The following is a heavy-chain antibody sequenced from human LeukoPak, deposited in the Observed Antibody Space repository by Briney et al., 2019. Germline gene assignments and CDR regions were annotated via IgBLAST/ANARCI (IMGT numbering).Heavy chain of an antibody. CDR1: GYTFTSYD. Sequence: GASVKVSCKASGYTFTSYDINWVRQATGQGLEWMGWMNPNSGNTGYAQKFQGRVTMTRNTSISTAYMELSSLRSEDTAVYYCARSQRAVYYDYVWGSYRYLVYWGQGTLVTVSS. CDR3: ARSQRAVYYDYVWGSYRYLVY. J-gene: IGHJ4*02. D-gene: IGHD3-16*02. CDR2: MNPNSGNT. V-gene: IGHV1-8*01.